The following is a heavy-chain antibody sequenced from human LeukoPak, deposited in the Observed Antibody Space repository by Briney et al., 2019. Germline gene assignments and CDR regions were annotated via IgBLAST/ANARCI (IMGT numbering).Heavy chain of an antibody. Sequence: ASETLPLTCAVYGGSFSGYYWSWIRQPPGKGLEWIGEINHSGSTNYNPSLKSRVTISVDTSKNQFSLKLSSVTAADTAVYYCARDLYGWFDPWGQGTLVTVSS. CDR1: GGSFSGYY. V-gene: IGHV4-34*01. CDR2: INHSGST. D-gene: IGHD2-2*02. J-gene: IGHJ5*02. CDR3: ARDLYGWFDP.